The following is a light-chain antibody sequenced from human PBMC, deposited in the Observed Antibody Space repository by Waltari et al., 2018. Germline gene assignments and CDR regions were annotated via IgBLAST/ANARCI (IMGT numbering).Light chain of an antibody. Sequence: DIQMTQSPSTLSASVGDRVTITCRASQSISSWLAWYQQKPGKAPNLLIYKASRLQSGVPSKFSGSGSGTEFTLTISGLQPDDFATYYCQQYNSYSPWTFGQGTKVEIK. CDR2: KAS. V-gene: IGKV1-5*03. CDR3: QQYNSYSPWT. J-gene: IGKJ1*01. CDR1: QSISSW.